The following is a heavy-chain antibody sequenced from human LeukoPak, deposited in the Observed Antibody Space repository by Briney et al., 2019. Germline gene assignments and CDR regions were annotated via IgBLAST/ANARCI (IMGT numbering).Heavy chain of an antibody. CDR1: GFTFSTHS. D-gene: IGHD2-2*01. Sequence: GGSLRLSCAASGFTFSTHSMYWVRQAPGKRLEWVSSISASSNFIHYAESGRGRFTISRDNAKNSLYLQMNSLGAQDTAVYYCARPATGYCSSAGCHWDSWGQGTLVTVSS. CDR3: ARPATGYCSSAGCHWDS. CDR2: ISASSNFI. V-gene: IGHV3-21*01. J-gene: IGHJ4*02.